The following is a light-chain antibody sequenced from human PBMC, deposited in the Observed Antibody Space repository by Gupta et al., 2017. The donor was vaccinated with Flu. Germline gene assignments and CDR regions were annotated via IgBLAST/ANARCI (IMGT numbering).Light chain of an antibody. CDR3: QQIFSAPLT. CDR1: QDISRY. CDR2: SAS. Sequence: DIQMTQSTSSLSASIGDRVTITCRASQDISRYLNWYQQKPGEAPKLLIYSASTLQSGVPSRFSGSGSGTEFTLSITTLLPEDFATYYCQQIFSAPLTFGGGTKVEIK. J-gene: IGKJ4*01. V-gene: IGKV1-39*01.